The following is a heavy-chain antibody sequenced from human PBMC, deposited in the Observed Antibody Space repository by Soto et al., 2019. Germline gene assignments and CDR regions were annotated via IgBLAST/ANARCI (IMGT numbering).Heavy chain of an antibody. CDR1: VGTFRNYA. D-gene: IGHD1-26*01. V-gene: IGHV1-69*13. CDR2: IIPIFGTA. Sequence: SVQVPCKACVGTFRNYAISWVQQAPGQGLEWMGGIIPIFGTANYAQKFQGRVTITADESTSTAYMELSSLRSEDTAVYYCATSRRSGSYSVDYWGQGTLVTVSS. CDR3: ATSRRSGSYSVDY. J-gene: IGHJ4*02.